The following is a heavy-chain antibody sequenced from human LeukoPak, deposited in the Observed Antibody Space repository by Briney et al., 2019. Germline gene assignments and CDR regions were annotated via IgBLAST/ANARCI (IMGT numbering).Heavy chain of an antibody. CDR1: GYTFTGYG. D-gene: IGHD2-2*01. V-gene: IGHV1-18*01. CDR2: ISAYNGNT. CDR3: ARKVVPAAIRGSYYYMDV. Sequence: ASVKVSCKASGYTFTGYGISWVRQAPGQGLEWMGWISAYNGNTNYAQKLQGRVTMTTDTSTSIAYMELRSLRSDDTAVYYCARKVVPAAIRGSYYYMDVWGKGTTVTVSS. J-gene: IGHJ6*03.